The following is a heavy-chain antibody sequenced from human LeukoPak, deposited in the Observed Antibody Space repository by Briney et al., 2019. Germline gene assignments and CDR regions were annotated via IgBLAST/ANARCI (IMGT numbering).Heavy chain of an antibody. Sequence: ASVKVSCKASGYTFTSFYMHWVRQAPGQGLEWMGIFNPSGSSTTYAQKFQGRVTMTRDTSTSIVYMELSSLGSEDTAVYYCARAGENYYDFYYWGQGTLIAVSS. CDR3: ARAGENYYDFYY. V-gene: IGHV1-46*01. D-gene: IGHD1-26*01. J-gene: IGHJ4*02. CDR2: FNPSGSST. CDR1: GYTFTSFY.